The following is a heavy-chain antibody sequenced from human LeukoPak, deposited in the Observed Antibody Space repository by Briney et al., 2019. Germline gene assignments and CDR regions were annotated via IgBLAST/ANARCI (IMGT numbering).Heavy chain of an antibody. D-gene: IGHD3-3*01. V-gene: IGHV3-30*02. CDR1: GFALRSYG. Sequence: GSLRLSCAASGFALRSYGMHWVRQAPGKGLEWVAFIRYDGSDRYYGDSVKGRFTISRDISSSTLYLQMNNLRGGDTAVYYCARATGTFSEWSLDYWGQGTLVTVSS. J-gene: IGHJ4*02. CDR3: ARATGTFSEWSLDY. CDR2: IRYDGSDR.